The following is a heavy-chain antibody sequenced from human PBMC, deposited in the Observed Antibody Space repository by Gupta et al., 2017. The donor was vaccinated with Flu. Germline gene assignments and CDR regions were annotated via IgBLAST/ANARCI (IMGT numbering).Heavy chain of an antibody. V-gene: IGHV3-23*01. J-gene: IGHJ4*02. Sequence: EVLLLESGVGVLQPGESLRLSCVVSGLTFSAYTMNWVRQAPGKGLEWLSTVGGGGNRTYYADSVRGRFTISRDNSKNTTYLQMNSLTGADTAVYYCAKDRAVNPAIDYWGQGALVTVSA. CDR1: GLTFSAYT. D-gene: IGHD1-26*01. CDR2: VGGGGNRT. CDR3: AKDRAVNPAIDY.